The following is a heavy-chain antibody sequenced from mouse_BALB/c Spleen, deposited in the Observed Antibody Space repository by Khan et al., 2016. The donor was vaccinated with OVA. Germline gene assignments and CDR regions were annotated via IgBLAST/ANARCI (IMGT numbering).Heavy chain of an antibody. CDR2: INTNTGEP. V-gene: IGHV9-3-1*01. D-gene: IGHD2-14*01. Sequence: LVESGPELKKPGETVKISCKASGYTFTNYGMNWVKQAPGKGLKWMGWINTNTGEPTYADDFKGRFAFSLESSASTAYLQINNLKNEDTATYFCARVGYSGTIDYWGQGTSVTVSS. CDR1: GYTFTNYG. CDR3: ARVGYSGTIDY. J-gene: IGHJ4*01.